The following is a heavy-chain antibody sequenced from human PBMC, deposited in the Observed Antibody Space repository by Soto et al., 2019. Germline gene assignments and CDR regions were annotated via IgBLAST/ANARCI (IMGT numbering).Heavy chain of an antibody. CDR1: GFTFSIYA. CDR3: AKEGGGGATAFDY. J-gene: IGHJ4*02. V-gene: IGHV3-23*01. Sequence: PGGSLRLSCAASGFTFSIYAMSWVRQAPGKGLEWVSGISGSGGGGSTYYADSVKGRFTISRGNSKNTLYLQMNSLRAEDTAVYYCAKEGGGGATAFDYWGQGTLVTVSS. CDR2: ISGSGGGGST. D-gene: IGHD1-26*01.